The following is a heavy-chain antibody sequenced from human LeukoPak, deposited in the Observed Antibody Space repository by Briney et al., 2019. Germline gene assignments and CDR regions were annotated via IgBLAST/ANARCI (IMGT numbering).Heavy chain of an antibody. V-gene: IGHV4-59*08. CDR3: ARHTLGGARNAFDI. CDR2: MYYSGNT. CDR1: GGSISSYY. J-gene: IGHJ3*02. Sequence: KASETLSLTCNVSGGSISSYYWSWIRQPPGKGLEWIGYMYYSGNTNYNPSLKSRVTTSVDSSKNQFSLKLSSVTAADTAVYYCARHTLGGARNAFDIWGQGTMVTVSS. D-gene: IGHD1-26*01.